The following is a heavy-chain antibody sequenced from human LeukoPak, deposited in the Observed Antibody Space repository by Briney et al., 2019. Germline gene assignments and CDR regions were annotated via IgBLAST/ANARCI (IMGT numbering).Heavy chain of an antibody. Sequence: ASVKVSCKASGYTFTGYYMHWVRQAPGQGREWMGWINPNSGGTNYAQKFQGRVTMTRDASISAAYMELSGLTSDDTAVYYCARVRVGEDLDYWGQGTLVTVSS. CDR1: GYTFTGYY. CDR3: ARVRVGEDLDY. D-gene: IGHD3-16*01. CDR2: INPNSGGT. J-gene: IGHJ4*02. V-gene: IGHV1-2*02.